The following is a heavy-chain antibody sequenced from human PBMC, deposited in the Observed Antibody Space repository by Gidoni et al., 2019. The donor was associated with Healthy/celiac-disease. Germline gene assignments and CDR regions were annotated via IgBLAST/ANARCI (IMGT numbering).Heavy chain of an antibody. Sequence: QVQLVGSVGGVVQTGRSLCPSCAVSGCTFRSYGMHWVRQAPGKGLEWVAVIAYDGSNKYYADSVKGRFTISRDNSKNTLYLQMNSLRAEDTAVYYCARGDSYSSGWDYFDYWGQGTLVTVSS. J-gene: IGHJ4*02. D-gene: IGHD6-19*01. CDR1: GCTFRSYG. CDR3: ARGDSYSSGWDYFDY. CDR2: IAYDGSNK. V-gene: IGHV3-30*03.